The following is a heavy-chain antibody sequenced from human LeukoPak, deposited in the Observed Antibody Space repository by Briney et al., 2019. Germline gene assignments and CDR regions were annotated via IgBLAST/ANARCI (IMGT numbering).Heavy chain of an antibody. CDR2: IIPIFGTA. CDR1: GGTFSSYA. V-gene: IGHV1-69*05. CDR3: ARDSAHGDYVAFDY. Sequence: ASVKVSCKASGGTFSSYAISWVRQAPGQGLEWMGGIIPIFGTANYAQKFQGRVTMTRDTSTSTVYMELSSLRSEDTAVYYCARDSAHGDYVAFDYWGQGTLVTVSS. J-gene: IGHJ4*02. D-gene: IGHD4-17*01.